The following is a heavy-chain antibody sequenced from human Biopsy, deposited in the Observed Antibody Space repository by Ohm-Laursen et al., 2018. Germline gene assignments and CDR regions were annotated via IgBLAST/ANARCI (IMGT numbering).Heavy chain of an antibody. D-gene: IGHD4-11*01. V-gene: IGHV4-59*02. Sequence: GTLSLTCTVSGDSVTKHYWSWIRQPPGKGLEWIGHIYYSVMTNYNPSLQSRVSISVDTSRNQVSLTLSSVTAADTAVYYCARDSGILNYGNFKYYHYYGMDVWGQGTKVTVSS. J-gene: IGHJ6*02. CDR1: GDSVTKHY. CDR2: IYYSVMT. CDR3: ARDSGILNYGNFKYYHYYGMDV.